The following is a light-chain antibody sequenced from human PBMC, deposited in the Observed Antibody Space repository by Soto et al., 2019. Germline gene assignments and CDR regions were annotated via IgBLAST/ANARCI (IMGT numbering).Light chain of an antibody. J-gene: IGKJ1*01. Sequence: DIQMTQSPSSLSASVGDRVTITCRASQSISRYLNWYQQKPGKAPKLLIYDASSLESGVPSRFSGSGSGTEFTLTISSLQPDDFATYYCQQYNSYSPWTFGQGTKVDIK. CDR1: QSISRY. V-gene: IGKV1-5*01. CDR3: QQYNSYSPWT. CDR2: DAS.